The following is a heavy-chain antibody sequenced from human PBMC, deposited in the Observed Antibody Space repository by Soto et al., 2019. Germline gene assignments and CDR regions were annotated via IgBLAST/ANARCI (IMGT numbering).Heavy chain of an antibody. D-gene: IGHD6-6*01. V-gene: IGHV4-59*01. CDR2: IYYSGST. J-gene: IGHJ4*02. CDR1: GGSISGYY. CDR3: ARGGWASSSQHYFDY. Sequence: QVQLQESGPGLVKPSETLSLTCTVSGGSISGYYWSWVRQPPGKGLEWIGYIYYSGSTNYNPSLKSRLTISVDTSKTQLSLKRSSVTAADTAVYYCARGGWASSSQHYFDYWGQGTLVTVSS.